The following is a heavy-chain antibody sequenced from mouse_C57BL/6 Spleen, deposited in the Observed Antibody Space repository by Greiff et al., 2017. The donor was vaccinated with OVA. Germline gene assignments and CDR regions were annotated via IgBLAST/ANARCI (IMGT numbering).Heavy chain of an antibody. CDR2: IDPETGGT. V-gene: IGHV1-15*01. CDR1: GYTFTDYE. J-gene: IGHJ2*01. CDR3: TRRGYFHY. D-gene: IGHD1-1*02. Sequence: QVTLKVSGAELVRPGASVTLSCKASGYTFTDYEMHWVKQTPVHGLEWIGAIDPETGGTAYNQKFKGKAILTADKSSSTAYMELRSLTSEDSAVYYCTRRGYFHYWGQGTTLTVSS.